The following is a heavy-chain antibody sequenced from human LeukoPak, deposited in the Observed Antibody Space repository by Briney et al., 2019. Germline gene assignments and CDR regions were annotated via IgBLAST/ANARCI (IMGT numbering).Heavy chain of an antibody. J-gene: IGHJ4*02. D-gene: IGHD3-9*01. CDR1: GFTFSSYW. V-gene: IGHV3-74*01. Sequence: GGSLRLSCAASGFTFSSYWMHWVRQAPGKGLVWVSRINSDGSSTSYADSVKGRFTISRDNAKNTLYLQMNSLRAEDTAVYYCARDRGYDILTGYYKGGIDYWGQGTLVTVSS. CDR2: INSDGSST. CDR3: ARDRGYDILTGYYKGGIDY.